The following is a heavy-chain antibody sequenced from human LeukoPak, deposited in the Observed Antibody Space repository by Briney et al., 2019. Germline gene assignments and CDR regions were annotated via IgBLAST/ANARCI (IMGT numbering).Heavy chain of an antibody. D-gene: IGHD3-16*01. J-gene: IGHJ4*02. Sequence: ASVKVSCKASGYTFTNYYFHWVRQAPGQGLEWMGIINPSGGSTNYAQKFQGRVSMIRITSTSTVYMELSSLRSEDTAMYYCAGDLYNFDCWGQGTLVTVSS. CDR2: INPSGGST. CDR1: GYTFTNYY. V-gene: IGHV1-46*01. CDR3: AGDLYNFDC.